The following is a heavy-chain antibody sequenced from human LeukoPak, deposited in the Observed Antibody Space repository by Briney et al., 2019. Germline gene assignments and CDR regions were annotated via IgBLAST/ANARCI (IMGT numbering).Heavy chain of an antibody. CDR2: FDPEDGET. J-gene: IGHJ6*02. V-gene: IGHV1-24*01. D-gene: IGHD2-2*01. Sequence: GASVKVSCKVSGYTLTELSMHWVRQAPGKGLEWMGGFDPEDGETIYAQKFQGRVTMTEDTSTDTAYMELSSLRSEDTAVYYCAAQCSSTSCYFSAGGRYYYGMDVWGQGTTVTVSS. CDR1: GYTLTELS. CDR3: AAQCSSTSCYFSAGGRYYYGMDV.